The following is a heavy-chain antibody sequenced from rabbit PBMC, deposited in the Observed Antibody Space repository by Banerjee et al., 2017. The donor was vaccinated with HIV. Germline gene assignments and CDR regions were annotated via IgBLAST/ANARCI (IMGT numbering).Heavy chain of an antibody. CDR2: IYAGSSGST. CDR3: ARAVSSGWGGAFDP. V-gene: IGHV1S45*01. CDR1: GFSFSSSYW. D-gene: IGHD4-1*01. Sequence: QEQLEESGGDLVKPGASLTLTCTASGFSFSSSYWICWVRQAPGKGLEWIACIYAGSSGSTYYASWAKGRFTISLDNAQNTVFLQMTSLTVADTATYFCARAVSSGWGGAFDPWGQGTLVTVS. J-gene: IGHJ2*01.